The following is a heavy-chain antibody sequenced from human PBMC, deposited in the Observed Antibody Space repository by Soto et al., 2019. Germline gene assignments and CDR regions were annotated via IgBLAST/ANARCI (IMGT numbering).Heavy chain of an antibody. V-gene: IGHV1-18*01. CDR2: ISAKHGNT. CDR1: GYSFTSYG. CDR3: ARVCYCCGANCHNFFAL. D-gene: IGHD2-15*01. Sequence: ASVKVSCKASGYSFTSYGINWVRQAPGQGLEWMGWISAKHGNTHYAQKLQGRVTMTTDTSTSTAYMELRGLTSDDTAVYYCARVCYCCGANCHNFFALWGQGTLVIVSS. J-gene: IGHJ5*02.